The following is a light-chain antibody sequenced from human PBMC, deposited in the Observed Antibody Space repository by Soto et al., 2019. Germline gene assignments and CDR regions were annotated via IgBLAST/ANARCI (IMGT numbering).Light chain of an antibody. V-gene: IGKV3-20*01. J-gene: IGKJ1*01. CDR1: QSVSSSY. CDR2: GAS. Sequence: EIVLTQSPATLSLSPGERATLSCRASQSVSSSYLAWYQQKPGQAPRLLIYGASSRATGIPDRFSGSGSGTHFTLTTSRMEHEDFAVYYCQQYGSSPWTFGQGTKV. CDR3: QQYGSSPWT.